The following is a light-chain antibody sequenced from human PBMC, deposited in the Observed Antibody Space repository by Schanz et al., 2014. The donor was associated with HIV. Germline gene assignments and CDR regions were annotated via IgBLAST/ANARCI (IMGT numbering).Light chain of an antibody. CDR2: GVN. J-gene: IGLJ2*01. Sequence: QSALTQPASVSGSPGQSVTISCTGTYTDIGAYNYVSWYQQHPGRAPRLLIYGVNGRPSGISDRFSGSKSGTAASLTISGLQPEDETDYYCSSYTSSSTVLFGGGTKLTVL. V-gene: IGLV2-14*03. CDR1: YTDIGAYNY. CDR3: SSYTSSSTVL.